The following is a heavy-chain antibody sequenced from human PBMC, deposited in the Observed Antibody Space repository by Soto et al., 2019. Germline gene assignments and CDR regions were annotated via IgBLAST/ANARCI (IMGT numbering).Heavy chain of an antibody. CDR1: GFTFSSYT. CDR2: ISGSGGST. CDR3: AKDPPYRDAIFGVVLDF. J-gene: IGHJ4*02. D-gene: IGHD3-3*01. V-gene: IGHV3-23*01. Sequence: PGGSLRLSCAASGFTFSSYTMSWVRQAPGKGLEWVSAISGSGGSTYYADSVKGRFTISRDNSKNTLYLQMNSLRAEDTAVYYCAKDPPYRDAIFGVVLDFWGQGSLDIVSS.